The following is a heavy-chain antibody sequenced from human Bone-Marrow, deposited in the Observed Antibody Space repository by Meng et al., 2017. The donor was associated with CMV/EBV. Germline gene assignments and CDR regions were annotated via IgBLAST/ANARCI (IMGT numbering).Heavy chain of an antibody. CDR2: INHSGST. J-gene: IGHJ6*01. Sequence: SETLSLTCAVYGGSFSGYYWSWIRQPPGKGLEWIGEINHSGSTNYNPSLKSRVTISVDTSKNQFSLKLSSVTAAHTAVYYCARDTARRYYYYGMDVWGQGTTVTGSS. CDR1: GGSFSGYY. CDR3: ARDTARRYYYYGMDV. D-gene: IGHD6-6*01. V-gene: IGHV4-34*01.